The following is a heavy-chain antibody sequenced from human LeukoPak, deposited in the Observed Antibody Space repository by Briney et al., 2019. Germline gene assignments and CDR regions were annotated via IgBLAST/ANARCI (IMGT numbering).Heavy chain of an antibody. V-gene: IGHV3-48*01. D-gene: IGHD4-17*01. J-gene: IGHJ4*02. CDR3: AREKYGDYVSDY. Sequence: GESLRLSCAASGFTFSTYAMKWVRQARGKGLEWISYISSSSNTIYYADSLNGQFTISRDNAKNSLYLQMNSLRAEDTAVYYCAREKYGDYVSDYWGQGTLVTVSS. CDR1: GFTFSTYA. CDR2: ISSSSNTI.